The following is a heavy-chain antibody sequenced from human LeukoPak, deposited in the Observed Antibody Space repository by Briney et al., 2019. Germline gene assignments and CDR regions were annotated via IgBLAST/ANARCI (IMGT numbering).Heavy chain of an antibody. CDR1: GSTFSTDA. CDR2: ISDDGSKI. J-gene: IGHJ6*03. CDR3: ARFPGGAEYRHYYYMDV. D-gene: IGHD1-14*01. Sequence: PGGSLRLSCAASGSTFSTDAMHWVRRAPGKGLEWVAVISDDGSKIYYADSVKGRFTITRDNSKNTVYLQINSLRHDDTAVYYCARFPGGAEYRHYYYMDVWGKGTTVTVSS. V-gene: IGHV3-30*04.